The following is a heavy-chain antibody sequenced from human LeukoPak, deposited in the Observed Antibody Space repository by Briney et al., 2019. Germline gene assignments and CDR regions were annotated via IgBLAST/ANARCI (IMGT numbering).Heavy chain of an antibody. CDR2: IYSGGST. J-gene: IGHJ3*02. Sequence: PGGSLRLSCAASGFTVSSNYMSWVRQAPGKGLEWVSVIYSGGSTYYADSVKGRFTISRDNSKNTLYLQMNSLRAEDTAVYYCARVISGFWTGYYDPFDIWGQGTMVTVSS. V-gene: IGHV3-53*01. CDR3: ARVISGFWTGYYDPFDI. D-gene: IGHD3/OR15-3a*01. CDR1: GFTVSSNY.